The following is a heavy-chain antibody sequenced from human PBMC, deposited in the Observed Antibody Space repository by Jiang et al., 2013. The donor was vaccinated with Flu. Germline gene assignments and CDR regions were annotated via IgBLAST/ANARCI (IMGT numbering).Heavy chain of an antibody. CDR2: INNAGGTT. D-gene: IGHD3-10*01. J-gene: IGHJ4*02. Sequence: KGLEWVSRINNAGGTTVYADSVKGRFTISRDNAGNTLFLQMNSLRGEDTAVYYCARDSGSGVDYWGQGILVTVSS. CDR3: ARDSGSGVDY. V-gene: IGHV3-74*01.